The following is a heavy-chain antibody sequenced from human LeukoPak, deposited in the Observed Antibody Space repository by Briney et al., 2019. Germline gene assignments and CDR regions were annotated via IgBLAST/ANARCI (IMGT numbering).Heavy chain of an antibody. J-gene: IGHJ4*02. CDR2: IYSGGST. CDR1: GFTFSSYA. D-gene: IGHD3-16*01. CDR3: ARDSGVLG. V-gene: IGHV3-53*01. Sequence: QPGVSLRLSCSASGFTFSSYAMHWVRQAPGKGLEWVSVIYSGGSTYYADSVKGRFTISRDNSKNTLYLQMNSLRAEDTAVYYCARDSGVLGWGQGTLVAVSS.